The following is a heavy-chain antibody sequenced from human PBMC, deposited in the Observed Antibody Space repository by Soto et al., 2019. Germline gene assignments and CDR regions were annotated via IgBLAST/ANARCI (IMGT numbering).Heavy chain of an antibody. J-gene: IGHJ4*02. CDR1: GFRFSDFA. CDR3: AKGAEGYVGSSLDS. CDR2: ITGTASST. D-gene: IGHD5-12*01. Sequence: EVQLLESGGGFVQPGGSLRLSCAASGFRFSDFAMTWVRQAPGRGLECVSAITGTASSTYYADSVKGRFTISRDNSKNTLYLQINSLRAADTAIYYCAKGAEGYVGSSLDSWGQGTLVTVSS. V-gene: IGHV3-23*01.